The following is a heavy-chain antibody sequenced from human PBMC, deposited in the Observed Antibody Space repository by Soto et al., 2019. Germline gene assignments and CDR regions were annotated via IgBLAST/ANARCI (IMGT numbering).Heavy chain of an antibody. CDR1: GFTFSSYA. Sequence: GGSLRLSCAASGFTFSSYAMSWVRQAPGKGLEWVSAISGSGGSTYYADSVKGRFTISRDNSKNTLYLQKNSLRAEDTAVYYCAEGVEEDCSSTSCRPYYDFWSGPSARGGMDVWGQGTTVTVSS. D-gene: IGHD2-2*01. CDR2: ISGSGGST. CDR3: AEGVEEDCSSTSCRPYYDFWSGPSARGGMDV. V-gene: IGHV3-23*01. J-gene: IGHJ6*02.